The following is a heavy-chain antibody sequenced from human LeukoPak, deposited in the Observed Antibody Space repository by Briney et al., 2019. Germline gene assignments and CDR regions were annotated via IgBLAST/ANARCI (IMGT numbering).Heavy chain of an antibody. CDR1: GYSFTNYW. J-gene: IGHJ4*02. Sequence: GESLKISFKGSGYSFTNYWIGWVRQMPGEGLEWMGIISPGDSDTRYSPSFQGQVTISADKSISTAYLQWSSLKASDTAMYYCARRRRPYYDSSGPRQFDYWGQGALATVSS. V-gene: IGHV5-51*01. CDR2: ISPGDSDT. D-gene: IGHD3-22*01. CDR3: ARRRRPYYDSSGPRQFDY.